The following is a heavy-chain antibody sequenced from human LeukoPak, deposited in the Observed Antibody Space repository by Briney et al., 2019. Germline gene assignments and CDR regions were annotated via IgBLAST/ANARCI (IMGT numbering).Heavy chain of an antibody. Sequence: ASVKVSCKASGLTFTGVNYIHWVRQAPGQGPEWMGWINTNSGVTDYAREFQGRVTMTRDTSISTAYMELYRLTSDDTAMYYCTRDRLSKWFDPWGQGTLVTVSS. CDR2: INTNSGVT. J-gene: IGHJ5*02. D-gene: IGHD5-12*01. CDR1: GLTFTGVNY. CDR3: TRDRLSKWFDP. V-gene: IGHV1-2*02.